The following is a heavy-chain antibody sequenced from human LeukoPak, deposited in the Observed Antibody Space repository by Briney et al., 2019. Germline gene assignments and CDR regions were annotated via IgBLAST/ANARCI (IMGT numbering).Heavy chain of an antibody. V-gene: IGHV4-59*01. CDR1: GVSISSYY. J-gene: IGHJ4*02. CDR3: ARSIVGASNYYFDY. D-gene: IGHD1-26*01. CDR2: IYNRGST. Sequence: SETLSLTFTVSGVSISSYYWSWIRQPPGKGLEWIGYIYNRGSTNYNPSLKSRVTISLDTSKNQFSLKLSPVTAADTAVYYCARSIVGASNYYFDYWGQGTLVTVSS.